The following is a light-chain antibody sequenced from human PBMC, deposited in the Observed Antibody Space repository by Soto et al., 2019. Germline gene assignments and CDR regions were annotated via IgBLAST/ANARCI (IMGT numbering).Light chain of an antibody. CDR1: QSVSSSY. V-gene: IGKV3-20*01. Sequence: EIVMTQSPATLSVSPGERATLSCRASQSVSSSYLAWYQQKPGQTPRLLMYGASRATGIPDRFSGSGSGTDFTPTISGLEPEDLAVYYCQQYGNSHPLSFGPGLKVYMK. CDR3: QQYGNSHPLS. CDR2: GAS. J-gene: IGKJ3*01.